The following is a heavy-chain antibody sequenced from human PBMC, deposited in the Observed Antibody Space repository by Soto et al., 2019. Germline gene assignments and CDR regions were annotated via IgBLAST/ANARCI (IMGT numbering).Heavy chain of an antibody. V-gene: IGHV3-30-3*01. D-gene: IGHD3-9*01. CDR2: ISYDGSNK. J-gene: IGHJ6*02. CDR3: ARVGGVTGYYNAPYYYYGMDV. Sequence: QVQLVESGGGVVQPGRSLRLSCAASGFTFSSYAMHWVRQAPGKGLEWVAVISYDGSNKYYADSVKGRFTISRDNSKNTLYLQMNSLRAEDTAVYYCARVGGVTGYYNAPYYYYGMDVWGQGTTVTVSS. CDR1: GFTFSSYA.